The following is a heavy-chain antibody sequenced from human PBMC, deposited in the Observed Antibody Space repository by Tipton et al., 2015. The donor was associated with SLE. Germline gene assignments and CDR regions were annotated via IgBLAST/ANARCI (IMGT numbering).Heavy chain of an antibody. CDR1: GASISSHY. D-gene: IGHD5-12*01. J-gene: IGHJ4*02. CDR2: IFYTGST. V-gene: IGHV4-39*07. Sequence: TLSLTCSVSGASISSHYWGWIRQPPGKGLEWIGSIFYTGSTYYNPSLKSRVSFSIDTSKHQFSLKLNSVTAADTAVYYCARRHYSGPFDSWGQGTLVTVSS. CDR3: ARRHYSGPFDS.